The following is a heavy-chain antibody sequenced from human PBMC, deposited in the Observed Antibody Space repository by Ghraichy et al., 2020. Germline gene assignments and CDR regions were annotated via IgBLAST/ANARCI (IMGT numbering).Heavy chain of an antibody. J-gene: IGHJ5*02. V-gene: IGHV4-4*07. CDR3: AANYGGNSWLDP. Sequence: SETLSLTCTVSGGSISSYYGSWIRQPAGKGLEWIGRIYNDGITNYNPALQSRVTMSVDTSKNQYSLKLRSVTAADTAVYYCAANYGGNSWLDPWGQGTLVTVSS. CDR1: GGSISSYY. CDR2: IYNDGIT. D-gene: IGHD4-23*01.